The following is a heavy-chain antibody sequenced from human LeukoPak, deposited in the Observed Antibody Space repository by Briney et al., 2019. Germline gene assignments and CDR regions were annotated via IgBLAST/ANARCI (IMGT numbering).Heavy chain of an antibody. J-gene: IGHJ4*02. CDR2: IHTSGST. CDR3: ARDPEGHGYYFDY. V-gene: IGHV4-4*07. D-gene: IGHD3-3*01. Sequence: SETLSLTCTVSGGPTSNYFCTWLRQSAGKGLEWIGRIHTSGSTNYNPSLKSRVSMSVDTSKNQFSLKLGSVTAADTAVYYCARDPEGHGYYFDYWGQGALVTVSS. CDR1: GGPTSNYF.